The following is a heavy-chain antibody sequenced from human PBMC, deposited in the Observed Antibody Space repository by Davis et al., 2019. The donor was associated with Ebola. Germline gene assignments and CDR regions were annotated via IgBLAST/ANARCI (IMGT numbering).Heavy chain of an antibody. V-gene: IGHV1-8*03. J-gene: IGHJ2*01. CDR3: ARDSPYSSSSNWYFDL. Sequence: ASVKVSCKASGYTFTSYGINWVRQATGQGLEWMGWMNPNSGNTGYAQKFQGRVTITADESTSTAYMELSSLRSEDTAVYYCARDSPYSSSSNWYFDLWGRGTLVTVSS. D-gene: IGHD6-6*01. CDR1: GYTFTSYG. CDR2: MNPNSGNT.